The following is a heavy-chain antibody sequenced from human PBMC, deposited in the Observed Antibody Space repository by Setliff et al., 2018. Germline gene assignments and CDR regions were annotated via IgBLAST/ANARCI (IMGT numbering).Heavy chain of an antibody. D-gene: IGHD3-22*01. J-gene: IGHJ4*02. CDR3: ARINFYVSSGYYYAPDY. V-gene: IGHV1-18*01. CDR2: INNYNTNT. CDR1: GYTFTNYG. Sequence: ASVKVSCKASGYTFTNYGITWVRQAPGQGLEWMGWINNYNTNTKYAQKLQGRVTMTTDTSTSTAYMELRSLRSDDTAVYYCARINFYVSSGYYYAPDYWGQGALVTVSS.